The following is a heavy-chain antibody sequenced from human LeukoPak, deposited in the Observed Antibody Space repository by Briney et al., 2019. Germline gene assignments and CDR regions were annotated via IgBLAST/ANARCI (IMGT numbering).Heavy chain of an antibody. CDR2: FDPEDGET. J-gene: IGHJ6*04. Sequence: ASVKVSCKVSGYTLTELSMHWVRQAPGKGLEWMGGFDPEDGETSYAQKFQGRVTMTEDTSTDTAYMELSSLRSEDTAVYYCATELRYSYGYPNYYYGMDVWGKGTTVTVSS. CDR3: ATELRYSYGYPNYYYGMDV. V-gene: IGHV1-24*01. D-gene: IGHD5-18*01. CDR1: GYTLTELS.